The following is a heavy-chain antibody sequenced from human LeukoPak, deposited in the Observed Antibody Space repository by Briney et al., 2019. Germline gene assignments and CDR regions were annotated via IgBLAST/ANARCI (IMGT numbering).Heavy chain of an antibody. CDR3: ARTRVVATIRGEFPYYFDY. D-gene: IGHD5-12*01. Sequence: SGTLSLTCTVSGGSISSYYWSWIRQPPGKGLEWIGYIYYSGSTNYNPSLKSRVTISVDTSKNQFSLKLSSVTAADMAVYYCARTRVVATIRGEFPYYFDYWGQGTLVTVSS. V-gene: IGHV4-59*01. CDR2: IYYSGST. CDR1: GGSISSYY. J-gene: IGHJ4*02.